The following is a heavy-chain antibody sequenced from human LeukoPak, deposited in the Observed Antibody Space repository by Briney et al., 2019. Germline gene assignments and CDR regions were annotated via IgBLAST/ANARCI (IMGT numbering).Heavy chain of an antibody. CDR1: EFTFSSYW. J-gene: IGHJ4*02. Sequence: GGSRRLSCAASEFTFSSYWMHWVRQAPGKGLVWVSRITTDGSTTNYADSVKGRFTISRDNAKNTLYLQMNSLRAEDTAVYYCVRGGGSGSYYDYWGEGTLVTVSS. D-gene: IGHD3-10*01. CDR2: ITTDGSTT. V-gene: IGHV3-74*01. CDR3: VRGGGSGSYYDY.